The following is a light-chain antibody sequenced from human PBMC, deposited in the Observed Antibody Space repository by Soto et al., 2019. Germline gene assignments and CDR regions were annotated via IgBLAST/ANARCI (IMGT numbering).Light chain of an antibody. CDR2: AAS. V-gene: IGKV1-9*01. CDR1: QTISSW. Sequence: EIQMSQSPSTLSGSVGDRVTITCRASQTISSWLAWYQQKPGKAPKLLSYAASTLQSGVPSRFSGSGSGTDFTLNISSRQSGDFAVFLRPRLKSYPRTFGQGTKVE. CDR3: PRLKSYPRT. J-gene: IGKJ1*01.